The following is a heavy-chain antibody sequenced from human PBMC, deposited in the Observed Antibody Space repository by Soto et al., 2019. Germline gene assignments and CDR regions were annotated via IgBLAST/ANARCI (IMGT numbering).Heavy chain of an antibody. V-gene: IGHV4-31*03. Sequence: QVQLQESGPGLVKPSQTLSLTCTVSGGSISSGGYYWSWIHQHPGKGLEWIGYIYYSGSTYYNPSLQRRVTISVDTSKNQFSLKLSSVTAADTAVYYCARDRSYYYDSSGYYDYWGQGTLVTVSS. J-gene: IGHJ4*02. CDR3: ARDRSYYYDSSGYYDY. D-gene: IGHD3-22*01. CDR2: IYYSGST. CDR1: GGSISSGGYY.